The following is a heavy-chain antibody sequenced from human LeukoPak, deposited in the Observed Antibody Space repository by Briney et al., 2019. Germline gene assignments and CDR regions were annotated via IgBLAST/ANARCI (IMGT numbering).Heavy chain of an antibody. CDR2: IYYSGST. D-gene: IGHD2-2*01. CDR3: ARREDIVVVPAAEVDI. V-gene: IGHV4-39*01. CDR1: GGSISSGSYY. J-gene: IGHJ3*02. Sequence: SQTLSLTCTVSGGSISSGSYYWGWIRQPPGKGLEWIGSIYYSGSTYYNPSLKSRVTISVDTSKNQFSLKLSSVTAADTAVYYCARREDIVVVPAAEVDIWGQGTMVTVSS.